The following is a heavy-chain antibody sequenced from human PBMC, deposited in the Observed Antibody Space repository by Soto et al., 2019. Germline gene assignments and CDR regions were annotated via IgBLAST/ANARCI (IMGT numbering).Heavy chain of an antibody. CDR3: AVIGYDLDY. J-gene: IGHJ4*02. CDR2: IIPMFGTA. CDR1: GDTFHRHA. Sequence: QVQLVQSGAEVKKPGSSVKVSRKGSGDTFHRHALSWVRQAPGQGLEWMGGIIPMFGTANYAQKFQGRVTITADTSTSTAYMELSSLRFEDTAFYYCAVIGYDLDYWGQGTLVAVSS. D-gene: IGHD5-12*01. V-gene: IGHV1-69*06.